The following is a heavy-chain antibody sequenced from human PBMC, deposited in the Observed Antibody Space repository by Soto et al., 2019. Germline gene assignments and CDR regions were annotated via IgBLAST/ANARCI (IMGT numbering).Heavy chain of an antibody. CDR2: SYYSGST. J-gene: IGHJ4*02. D-gene: IGHD6-13*01. V-gene: IGHV4-39*01. CDR3: ARFDYSGSWYF. Sequence: QLQLQESGPGLVKPSETLSLTCTVSGGSISSSSYYWGWIRQPPGKGLEWLGSSYYSGSTYYNPSLKRRVTISVDTSKHQFSLKLSSVTAADTAVYYCARFDYSGSWYFWGQGTLVTVSS. CDR1: GGSISSSSYY.